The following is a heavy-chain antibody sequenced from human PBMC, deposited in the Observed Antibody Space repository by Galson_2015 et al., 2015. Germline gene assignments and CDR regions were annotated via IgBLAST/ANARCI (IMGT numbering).Heavy chain of an antibody. CDR2: ISSSGSTI. CDR1: GFTFSDYY. D-gene: IGHD3-3*01. CDR3: ARDLEQIFGVVMPIDY. V-gene: IGHV3-11*01. Sequence: SLRLSCAASGFTFSDYYMSWLRQAPGKGLEWVSYISSSGSTIYYADSVKGRFTISRDNAKNSLYLQMNSLRAEDTAVYYCARDLEQIFGVVMPIDYWGQGTLVTVSS. J-gene: IGHJ4*02.